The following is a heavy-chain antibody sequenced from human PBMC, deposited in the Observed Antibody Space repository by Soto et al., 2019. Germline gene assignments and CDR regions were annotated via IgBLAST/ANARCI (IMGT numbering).Heavy chain of an antibody. CDR2: ISGGGSTT. V-gene: IGHV3-23*01. CDR1: GFNFAKFA. Sequence: PGGSLRLSCAASGFNFAKFAMNWVRQAPGQGLEWVSAISGGGSTTYYAGSVKGRFTISRDNSRNTVHLQIDSLRAEDTAIYYCAKELEIVLMVNAASDSWGQGIPVTGSS. CDR3: AKELEIVLMVNAASDS. J-gene: IGHJ4*02. D-gene: IGHD2-8*01.